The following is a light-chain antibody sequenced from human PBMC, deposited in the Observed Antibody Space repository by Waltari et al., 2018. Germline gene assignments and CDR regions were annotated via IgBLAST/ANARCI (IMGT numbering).Light chain of an antibody. CDR2: EVI. CDR3: SSYGGYNTHYV. J-gene: IGLJ2*01. V-gene: IGLV2-8*01. CDR1: SSDVGGYHF. Sequence: QSALTQPPSASGSPGQSVTISCTGTSSDVGGYHFVSWHQQHPGKAPKLMIYEVIKRPSGVPDRFSGSKSGNTASLTVSGLQAEDEADYYCSSYGGYNTHYVFGGGTKLTVL.